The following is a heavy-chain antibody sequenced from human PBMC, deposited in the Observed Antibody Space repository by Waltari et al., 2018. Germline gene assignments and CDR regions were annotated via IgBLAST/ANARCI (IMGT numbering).Heavy chain of an antibody. J-gene: IGHJ6*02. Sequence: QVQLVESGGGVVQPGRSLRLPWAASGFTFRSSGMHWVRQTPGRGLEWVAVISSDGSRKSYADSVKGRFSISRDNSKNSLSLEMNSLRPEDTAVYYCASCTGGNCYYYGFDVWGQGTTVTVSS. D-gene: IGHD2-8*02. CDR1: GFTFRSSG. V-gene: IGHV3-30*03. CDR2: ISSDGSRK. CDR3: ASCTGGNCYYYGFDV.